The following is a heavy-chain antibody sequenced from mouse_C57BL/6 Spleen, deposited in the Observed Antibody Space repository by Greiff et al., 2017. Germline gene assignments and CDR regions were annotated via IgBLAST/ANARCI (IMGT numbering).Heavy chain of an antibody. CDR3: ARAIDAMDY. CDR2: IDPSDSYT. V-gene: IGHV1-59*01. Sequence: QVQLKQPGAELVRPGTSVKLSCKASGYTFTSYWMHWVKQRPGQGLEWIGVIDPSDSYTNYNQKFKGKATLTVDTSSSTAYMQLSSLTSEDSAVYYCARAIDAMDYWGQGTSVTVSS. CDR1: GYTFTSYW. J-gene: IGHJ4*01.